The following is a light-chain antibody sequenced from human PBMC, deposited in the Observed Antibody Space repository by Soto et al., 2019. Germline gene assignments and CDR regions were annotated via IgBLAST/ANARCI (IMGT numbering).Light chain of an antibody. CDR2: GAS. V-gene: IGKV3-15*01. CDR3: QQYNNWPLLT. J-gene: IGKJ4*01. Sequence: EIMGTQSPATLSVSPGERATLSCRASQSVTNNLAGCQQKPGQATTLLIYGASTRATGIPARFGGSGYGTEFTLTISSLQSEDFAIYYCQQYNNWPLLTFGGGTKGEIK. CDR1: QSVTNN.